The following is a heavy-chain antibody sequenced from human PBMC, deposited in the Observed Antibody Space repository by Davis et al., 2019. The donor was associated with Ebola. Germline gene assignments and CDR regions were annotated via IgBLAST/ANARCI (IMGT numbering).Heavy chain of an antibody. Sequence: SETLSLTCTVSGGSISSSSYYWGWIRQPPGKGLEWIGEINHSGSTNYNPSLKSRVTISVDTSKNQFSLKLSSVTAADTAVYYCVRGRALRYFDWLLWDFDYWGQGTLVTVSS. J-gene: IGHJ4*02. CDR2: INHSGST. CDR1: GGSISSSSYY. V-gene: IGHV4-39*07. CDR3: VRGRALRYFDWLLWDFDY. D-gene: IGHD3-9*01.